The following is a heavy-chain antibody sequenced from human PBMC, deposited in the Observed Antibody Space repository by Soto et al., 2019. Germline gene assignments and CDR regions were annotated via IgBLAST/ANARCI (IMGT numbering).Heavy chain of an antibody. D-gene: IGHD5-12*01. Sequence: QVHLVESGGGVVQPGRSLRLSCAASGFTFTSFGIHWVRQAPGKGLEWVAVISYDGIDENYADSVKGRFSISRDKSKKTVYQQMNSMRGEDTAVYYCATNLREMATNTPDYWGQGTLVTVSS. V-gene: IGHV3-30*03. CDR1: GFTFTSFG. J-gene: IGHJ4*02. CDR3: ATNLREMATNTPDY. CDR2: ISYDGIDE.